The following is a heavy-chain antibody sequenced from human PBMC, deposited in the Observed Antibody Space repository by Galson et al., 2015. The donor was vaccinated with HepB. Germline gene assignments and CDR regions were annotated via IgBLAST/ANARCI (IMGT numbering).Heavy chain of an antibody. CDR1: GFTFGSSP. CDR3: VKGDWMDV. D-gene: IGHD2-21*02. V-gene: IGHV3-23*01. CDR2: ITPSADRT. J-gene: IGHJ6*02. Sequence: SLRLSCAGSGFTFGSSPMTWVRQAPGKGLDWVSAITPSADRTFYADSVRGRFTISRDNSRNTLYLQMNSLRAEDTAVYFCVKGDWMDVWGQGTTVTVSS.